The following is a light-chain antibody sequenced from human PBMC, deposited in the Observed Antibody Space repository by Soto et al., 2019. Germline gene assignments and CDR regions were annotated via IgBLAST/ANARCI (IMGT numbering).Light chain of an antibody. CDR2: DAS. Sequence: DIQVTQSPSSLSASVGDTVTITCQASQDISSYLNWYQQKPGKAPKLLIYDASILETGVPSTFSGSGSGTDFTLTISSLQPEDFATYYCQQSYNTPLWTFGQGTKVDI. CDR3: QQSYNTPLWT. CDR1: QDISSY. J-gene: IGKJ1*01. V-gene: IGKV1-39*01.